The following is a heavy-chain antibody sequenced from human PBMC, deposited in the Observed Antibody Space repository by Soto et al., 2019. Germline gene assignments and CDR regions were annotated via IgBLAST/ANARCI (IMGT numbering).Heavy chain of an antibody. V-gene: IGHV3-48*01. CDR3: ARDPLAYCGGDCYGHDY. CDR1: GSTSSCYS. Sequence: PGGALTPSCAASGSTSSCYSRKLVRPAPGKGLEWFSYISSSSSTIYYADSVKGRFTISRDNAKNSLYLQMNSLRAEDTAVYYCARDPLAYCGGDCYGHDYWGQGTLVTVSS. D-gene: IGHD2-21*02. CDR2: ISSSSSTI. J-gene: IGHJ4*02.